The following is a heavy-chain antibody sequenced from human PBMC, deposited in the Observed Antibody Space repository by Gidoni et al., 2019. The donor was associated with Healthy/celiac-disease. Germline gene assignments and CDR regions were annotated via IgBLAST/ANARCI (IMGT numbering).Heavy chain of an antibody. V-gene: IGHV2-5*01. CDR1: GFSRSTSGVG. D-gene: IGHD3-22*01. CDR2: IYWNDDK. J-gene: IGHJ4*02. Sequence: QITFEQSGPTPVTPPQTLTLPCTFSGFSRSTSGVGVGWSRQPPGKALAWLALIYWNDDKRYSPSRMSRLTITKNTTKNQEVLTMTNMDPVDAATYYCAHPPVVVIYFDYWGQGTLVTVSS. CDR3: AHPPVVVIYFDY.